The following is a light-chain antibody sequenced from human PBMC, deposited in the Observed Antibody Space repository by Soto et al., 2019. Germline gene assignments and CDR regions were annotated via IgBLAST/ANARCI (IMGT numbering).Light chain of an antibody. CDR3: VRYYNGSDG. Sequence: AVVTPEPSLTVSPGGTVTLTCGSSTGAVTNGHYPYWFQQKPGQAPRTLIYDTTNRHSWTPARFSGSLLGGKAALTLSVAQPEDEAEDYCVRYYNGSDGCGSGTQVTVL. CDR1: TGAVTNGHY. CDR2: DTT. J-gene: IGLJ1*01. V-gene: IGLV7-46*01.